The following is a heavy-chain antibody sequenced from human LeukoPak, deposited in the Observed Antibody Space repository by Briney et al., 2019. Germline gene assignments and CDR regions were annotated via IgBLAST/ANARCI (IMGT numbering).Heavy chain of an antibody. D-gene: IGHD2-8*01. CDR1: GGSFSGYY. V-gene: IGHV4-34*01. CDR3: ARRCMLYRPPYYYYYMDV. Sequence: SETLSLTCAVYGGSFSGYYWSWIRQPPGKGLEWIGEINHSGSTNYNPSLKSRVTISVDTSKNQFPLKLSSVTAADTAVYYCARRCMLYRPPYYYYYMDVWGKGTTVTVSS. CDR2: INHSGST. J-gene: IGHJ6*03.